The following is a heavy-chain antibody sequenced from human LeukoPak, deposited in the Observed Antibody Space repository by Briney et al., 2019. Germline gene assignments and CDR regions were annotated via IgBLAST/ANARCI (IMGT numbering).Heavy chain of an antibody. V-gene: IGHV3-23*01. Sequence: GGSLRLSCAASGSTFSSYAMSWVRQAPGKGLEWVSAISGSGGSTYYADSVKGRFTISRDNAKNSLYLQMNSLRAEDTAVYYCARDHDFWSGYSVSWGQGTLVTVSS. CDR1: GSTFSSYA. J-gene: IGHJ4*02. CDR2: ISGSGGST. D-gene: IGHD3-3*01. CDR3: ARDHDFWSGYSVS.